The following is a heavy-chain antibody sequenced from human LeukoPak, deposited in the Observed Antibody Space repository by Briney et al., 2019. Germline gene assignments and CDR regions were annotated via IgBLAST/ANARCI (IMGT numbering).Heavy chain of an antibody. CDR1: GGSMSSYY. Sequence: SGTLSLTCTVSGGSMSSYYWSWIRQSPGKGLEWIGYIYYSGSTNYNPSLKSRVTISVDTSKNQFSLKLSSVTAADTAVYYCACAGGGSGWYRFDYWGQGTLVTVSS. D-gene: IGHD6-19*01. CDR2: IYYSGST. J-gene: IGHJ4*02. CDR3: ACAGGGSGWYRFDY. V-gene: IGHV4-59*12.